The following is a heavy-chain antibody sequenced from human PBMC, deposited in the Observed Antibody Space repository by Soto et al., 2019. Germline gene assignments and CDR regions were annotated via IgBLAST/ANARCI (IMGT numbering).Heavy chain of an antibody. J-gene: IGHJ3*02. Sequence: QVQLQESGPGLVKPSQTLSLTCTVSGGSISSGGYYWSWIRQHPGKGLEWIGDIYYSGSTYYNPSLKIRVTISVDTSKNHFSLKLSSVPAADTAVYYCARDRRYYGSGSPPDDAFDIWGQGTMVTVSS. CDR1: GGSISSGGYY. CDR2: IYYSGST. D-gene: IGHD3-10*01. CDR3: ARDRRYYGSGSPPDDAFDI. V-gene: IGHV4-31*03.